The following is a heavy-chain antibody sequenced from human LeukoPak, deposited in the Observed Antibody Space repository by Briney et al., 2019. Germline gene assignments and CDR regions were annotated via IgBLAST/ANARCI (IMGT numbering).Heavy chain of an antibody. J-gene: IGHJ5*02. CDR1: GGSISTGNYY. Sequence: SQTLSLTCTVSGGSISTGNYYWCWIRQPPGKGLEWIGYIYYSGSTYYTPSLKSRLNISVDTSKNQFSLKLTSVTAADTAVYYCARAPKPRDYDHVWGTYRPNWFNPWGQGTLVTVSS. CDR3: ARAPKPRDYDHVWGTYRPNWFNP. D-gene: IGHD3-16*02. V-gene: IGHV4-30-4*08. CDR2: IYYSGST.